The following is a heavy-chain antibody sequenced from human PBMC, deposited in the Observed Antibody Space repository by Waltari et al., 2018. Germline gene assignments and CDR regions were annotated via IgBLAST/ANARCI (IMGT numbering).Heavy chain of an antibody. CDR3: ARRDSSGWYDAFDI. CDR2: IIPIFGTA. V-gene: IGHV1-69*05. CDR1: GGTFSSYA. D-gene: IGHD6-19*01. Sequence: QVQLVQSGAEVKKPGSSVKGSCKASGGTFSSYAISWVRQAPGQGLEWMGGIIPIFGTATYAQKFQGRVPITTDESTSTAYMELSSLRSEDTAVYYCARRDSSGWYDAFDIWGQGTMVTVSS. J-gene: IGHJ3*02.